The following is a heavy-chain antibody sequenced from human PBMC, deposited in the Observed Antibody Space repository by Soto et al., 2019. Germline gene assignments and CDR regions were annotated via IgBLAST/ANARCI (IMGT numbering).Heavy chain of an antibody. D-gene: IGHD2-21*02. Sequence: ASVKVSCKASGYTFTSYGISWVRQAPGQGLEWMGWISAYNGNTNYAQKLQGRVTMTTDTSTSTAYMELRSLRSDDTAVYYCARQRGKPLGSGDPFYYVIDVWSQGTTVPVS. CDR3: ARQRGKPLGSGDPFYYVIDV. CDR1: GYTFTSYG. V-gene: IGHV1-18*01. CDR2: ISAYNGNT. J-gene: IGHJ6*02.